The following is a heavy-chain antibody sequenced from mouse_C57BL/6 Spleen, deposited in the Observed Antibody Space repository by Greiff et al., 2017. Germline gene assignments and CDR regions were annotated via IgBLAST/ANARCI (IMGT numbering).Heavy chain of an antibody. CDR2: ISSGSSTI. D-gene: IGHD1-1*01. CDR3: AREGLRFFYAMDY. V-gene: IGHV5-17*01. CDR1: GFTFSDYG. J-gene: IGHJ4*01. Sequence: EVQRVESGGGLVKPGGSLKLSCAASGFTFSDYGMHWVRQAPEQGLEWVAYISSGSSTIYYADTVKGRFTISRDNAKNTLFLQMTSLRSEDTAMYYCAREGLRFFYAMDYWGQGTSVTVSS.